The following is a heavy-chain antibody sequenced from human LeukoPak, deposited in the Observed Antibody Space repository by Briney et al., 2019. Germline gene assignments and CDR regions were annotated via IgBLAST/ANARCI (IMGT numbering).Heavy chain of an antibody. CDR1: VFTFSDYY. Sequence: GGSLRLSCAASVFTFSDYYMSWIRQAPGKGLEWVSYISSSGSTIYYADSVKGRFTISRDNAENSLYLQMNSLRAEDTAMYYCARAYGELYYFDYWGQGTLVTVSS. V-gene: IGHV3-11*01. J-gene: IGHJ4*02. CDR2: ISSSGSTI. D-gene: IGHD4-17*01. CDR3: ARAYGELYYFDY.